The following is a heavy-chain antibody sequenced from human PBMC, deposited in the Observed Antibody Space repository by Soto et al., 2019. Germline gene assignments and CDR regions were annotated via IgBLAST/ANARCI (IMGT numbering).Heavy chain of an antibody. V-gene: IGHV1-69*01. J-gene: IGHJ3*02. CDR1: GGTFSSYA. Sequence: QVQLVQSGAEVKKPGSSVKVSCKASGGTFSSYAISWVRQAPGQGLEWMGGIIPIFGTANYAQKFQGRVTITADESTRTAYMEPSSLRSEDTAVYYCARAWGSGTTEGGAFDIWGQGTMVTVSS. CDR3: ARAWGSGTTEGGAFDI. D-gene: IGHD3-10*01. CDR2: IIPIFGTA.